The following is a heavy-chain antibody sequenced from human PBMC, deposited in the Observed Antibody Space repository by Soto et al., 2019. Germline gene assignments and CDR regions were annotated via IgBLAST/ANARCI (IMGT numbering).Heavy chain of an antibody. CDR2: INHSGST. CDR1: GGSISSYY. Sequence: PSETLSLTCTVSGGSISSYYWSWIRQPPGKGLEWIGYINHSGSTNYNPSLKSRVTISVDTSKNQFSLKLSSVTAADTAVYYCARARIVVVPAARYNWFDPWGQGTLVTVSS. CDR3: ARARIVVVPAARYNWFDP. J-gene: IGHJ5*02. V-gene: IGHV4-34*01. D-gene: IGHD2-2*01.